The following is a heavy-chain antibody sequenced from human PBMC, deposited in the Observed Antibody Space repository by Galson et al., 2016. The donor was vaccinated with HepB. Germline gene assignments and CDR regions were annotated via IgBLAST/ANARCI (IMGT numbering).Heavy chain of an antibody. Sequence: SLRLSCAASGFTFSSYWMHWVRQAPGKGLVWVSRINSDESNTNYADSVKGRFTISRDNAKNTLYLQMNSLRAEDTAVYYCARGGGYYYFDYWGQGNLVTV. D-gene: IGHD2-21*01. CDR2: INSDESNT. V-gene: IGHV3-74*01. CDR1: GFTFSSYW. CDR3: ARGGGYYYFDY. J-gene: IGHJ4*02.